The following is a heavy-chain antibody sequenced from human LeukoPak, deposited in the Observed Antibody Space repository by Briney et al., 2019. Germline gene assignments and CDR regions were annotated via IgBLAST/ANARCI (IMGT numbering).Heavy chain of an antibody. V-gene: IGHV3-7*01. D-gene: IGHD2-15*01. Sequence: GGSLRLSCAASGFTFSNSWMTWVRQAPGKGLEWVASVSHDGGNKQYAESIKGRLTISRDNVKNSLYLEINSLRADDTAIYYCAKDDSNNYEYWGQGTLVTVSA. J-gene: IGHJ4*02. CDR3: AKDDSNNYEY. CDR1: GFTFSNSW. CDR2: VSHDGGNK.